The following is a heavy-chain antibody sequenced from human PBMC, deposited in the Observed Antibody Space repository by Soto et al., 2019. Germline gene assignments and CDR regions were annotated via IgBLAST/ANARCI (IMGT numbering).Heavy chain of an antibody. J-gene: IGHJ6*02. D-gene: IGHD6-13*01. CDR2: ISYDGSNK. CDR3: AKVLEARQQLGRKNYYYYYGMDV. CDR1: GFTFSSYG. Sequence: GGSLRLSCAASGFTFSSYGMHWVRQAPGKGLEWVAVISYDGSNKYYVDSVKGRFTISRDNSKNTLYLQMNSLRAEDTAVYYCAKVLEARQQLGRKNYYYYYGMDVWGQGTTVTVSS. V-gene: IGHV3-30*18.